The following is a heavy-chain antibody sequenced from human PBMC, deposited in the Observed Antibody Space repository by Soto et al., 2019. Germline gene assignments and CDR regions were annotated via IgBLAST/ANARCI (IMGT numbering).Heavy chain of an antibody. Sequence: PSQTLSLTCAISGDSVSSNSAAWNWIRQSPSRGLEWLGRTYYRSKWYNDYAVSVKSRITINPDTSKNQFSLQLNSVTPEDTAVYYCARSVAGYSYGSYYYYYGMDVWGQGTTVTVSS. CDR2: TYYRSKWYN. V-gene: IGHV6-1*01. CDR1: GDSVSSNSAA. J-gene: IGHJ6*02. CDR3: ARSVAGYSYGSYYYYYGMDV. D-gene: IGHD5-18*01.